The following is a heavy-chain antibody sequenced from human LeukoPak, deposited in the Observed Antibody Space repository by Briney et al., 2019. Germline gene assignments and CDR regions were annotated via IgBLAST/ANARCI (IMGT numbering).Heavy chain of an antibody. CDR2: MYPADGDT. V-gene: IGHV5-51*01. J-gene: IGHJ4*02. D-gene: IGHD5-18*01. CDR1: GYSFTNYW. CDR3: ARGVDPALTSNPHYFDR. Sequence: GESLKISCKGSGYSFTNYWIGWVRQMPGKGLEWMGIMYPADGDTRYSPSYQGRVTISADKSISTAYLQWSSLKDSDTAIYYCARGVDPALTSNPHYFDRWGQGTLVTVSS.